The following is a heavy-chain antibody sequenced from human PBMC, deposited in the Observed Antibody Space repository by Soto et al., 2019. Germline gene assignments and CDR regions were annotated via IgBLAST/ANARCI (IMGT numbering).Heavy chain of an antibody. CDR1: GGSIRSSY. CDR3: ASAADDYGDFYWYFDL. CDR2: IYYSGST. D-gene: IGHD4-17*01. J-gene: IGHJ2*01. V-gene: IGHV4-59*01. Sequence: QVHLQESGPGLVKPSETLSLTCTVSGGSIRSSYWCWIRQPPGKGLEWIGFIYYSGSTNYNPSLKSRVTISVDTSKNQFSLKLSSVTAADTAVYYCASAADDYGDFYWYFDLWGRGTLVTVSS.